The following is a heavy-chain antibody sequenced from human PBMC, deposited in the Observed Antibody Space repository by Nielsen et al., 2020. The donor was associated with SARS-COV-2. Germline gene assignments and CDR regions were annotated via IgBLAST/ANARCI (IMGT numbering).Heavy chain of an antibody. CDR3: AKDLSVVAAAGPFDY. Sequence: GESLKISCAASGFTFSNYGIHWVRQAPGKGLEWVAVISYDGSNKYYADSVKGRFTISRDNSKNTPYLQMNSLRAEDTAVYYCAKDLSVVAAAGPFDYWGQGTLVTVSS. CDR2: ISYDGSNK. CDR1: GFTFSNYG. D-gene: IGHD6-13*01. J-gene: IGHJ4*02. V-gene: IGHV3-30*18.